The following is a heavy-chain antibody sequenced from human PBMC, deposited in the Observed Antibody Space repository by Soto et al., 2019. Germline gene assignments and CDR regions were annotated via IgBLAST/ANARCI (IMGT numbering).Heavy chain of an antibody. V-gene: IGHV3-74*01. CDR1: GFTFSSYW. CDR2: ISNDGSS. J-gene: IGHJ1*01. CDR3: ARLPNKSPQN. Sequence: EVQLVESGGGLDQPGGSLRLSCVASGFTFSSYWMHWVRQAPGKGLVWVSSISNDGSSIYADPVKGRFTISRDNAKNTLYLQMNSLRAEDTAVYYCARLPNKSPQNWGQGTLVIVSP.